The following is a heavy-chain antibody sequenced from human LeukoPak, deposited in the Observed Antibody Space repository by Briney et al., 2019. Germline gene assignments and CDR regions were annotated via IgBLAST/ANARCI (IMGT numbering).Heavy chain of an antibody. D-gene: IGHD1-1*01. Sequence: PSETLSLTCTVSGGSISSGGYYWSWIRQHPGKGLEWIGYIYYSASTYYNPSLKSRVTISVDTSKNQFSLKLSSVTAADTAVYYCARARWNDRGSQVDYWGQGTLVTVSS. CDR3: ARARWNDRGSQVDY. J-gene: IGHJ4*02. CDR2: IYYSAST. CDR1: GGSISSGGYY. V-gene: IGHV4-31*03.